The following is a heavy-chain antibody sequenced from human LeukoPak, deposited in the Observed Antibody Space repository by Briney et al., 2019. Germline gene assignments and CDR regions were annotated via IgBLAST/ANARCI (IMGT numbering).Heavy chain of an antibody. J-gene: IGHJ4*02. CDR2: INSDGSST. CDR3: AKDYCSGGSCYTYFDY. Sequence: PGGSLRLSCAASGFTFSSYWMHWVRQAPGKGLVWVSRINSDGSSTSYADSVKGRFTISRDNSKNTLYLQMNSLRAEDTAVYYCAKDYCSGGSCYTYFDYWGQGTLVTVSS. CDR1: GFTFSSYW. D-gene: IGHD2-15*01. V-gene: IGHV3-74*01.